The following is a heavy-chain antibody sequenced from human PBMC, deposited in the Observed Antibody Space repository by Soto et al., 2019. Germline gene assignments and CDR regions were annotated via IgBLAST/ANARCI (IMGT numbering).Heavy chain of an antibody. Sequence: SETLSLTCAVSGGSISSSNWWSWVRQPPGKGLEWIGEIYHSGSTNYNPSLKSRVTISVDKSKNQFSLKLSSVTAADTAVYYCARTVTTSEGVWFDPWGQGTLVTVSS. V-gene: IGHV4-4*02. D-gene: IGHD4-4*01. CDR2: IYHSGST. J-gene: IGHJ5*02. CDR3: ARTVTTSEGVWFDP. CDR1: GGSISSSNW.